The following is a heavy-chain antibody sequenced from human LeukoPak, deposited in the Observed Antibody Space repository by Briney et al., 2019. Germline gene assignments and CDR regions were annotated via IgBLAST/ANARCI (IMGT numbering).Heavy chain of an antibody. CDR3: ARDRYYYDSSGYWGLDYFDY. Sequence: SETLSLTCRVSGASINSGSNYWGWIRQPPGKTLEWIGSIYSSGSTYYNPSLKSRVIIMIDTPKNHFSLKLSSVTAADTAVYYCARDRYYYDSSGYWGLDYFDYWGQGTLVTVSS. CDR2: IYSSGST. J-gene: IGHJ4*02. V-gene: IGHV4-39*02. D-gene: IGHD3-22*01. CDR1: GASINSGSNY.